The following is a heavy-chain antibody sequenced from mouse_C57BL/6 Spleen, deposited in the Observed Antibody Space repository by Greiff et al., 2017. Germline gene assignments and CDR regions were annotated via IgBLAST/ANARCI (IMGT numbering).Heavy chain of an antibody. CDR3: AREDSNYDAMDY. D-gene: IGHD2-5*01. CDR1: GYSITSGYY. J-gene: IGHJ4*01. Sequence: EVKLMESGPGLVKPSQSLSLTCSVTGYSITSGYYWNWIRQFPGNKLEWMGYISYDGSNNYNPSLKNRISITRDTSKNQFFLKLNSVTTEDTATYYCAREDSNYDAMDYWGQGTSVTVSS. CDR2: ISYDGSN. V-gene: IGHV3-6*01.